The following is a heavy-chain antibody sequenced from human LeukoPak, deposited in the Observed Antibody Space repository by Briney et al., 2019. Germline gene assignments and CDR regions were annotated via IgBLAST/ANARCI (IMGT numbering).Heavy chain of an antibody. V-gene: IGHV4-61*01. D-gene: IGHD2-2*01. CDR1: GGSISSGSYY. Sequence: PSETLSLTCTVSGGSISSGSYYWSWIRQPPGKGLEWIGYIYYSGSTNYNPSLKSRVTISVDTSKNQFSLKLSSVTAADTAVYYCARLTCSSTSRTRWCYYYMDVWGKGTTVTVSS. CDR2: IYYSGST. CDR3: ARLTCSSTSRTRWCYYYMDV. J-gene: IGHJ6*03.